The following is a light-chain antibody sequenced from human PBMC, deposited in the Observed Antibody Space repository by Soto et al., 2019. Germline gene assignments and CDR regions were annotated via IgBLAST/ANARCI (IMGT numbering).Light chain of an antibody. CDR3: SSFGGGNKVL. V-gene: IGLV2-8*01. CDR2: EVT. J-gene: IGLJ3*02. Sequence: QSAPTQPPSASGSPGQSVTISCTGTSSDVGGYNFVSWYQQHPGKVPKTVIYEVTKRPSGVPDRFSGSKSGNTASLTVSGLQAEDEADYYCSSFGGGNKVLFGGGTKVTVL. CDR1: SSDVGGYNF.